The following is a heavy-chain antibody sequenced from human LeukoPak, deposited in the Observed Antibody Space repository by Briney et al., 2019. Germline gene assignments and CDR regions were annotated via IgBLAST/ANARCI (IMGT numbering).Heavy chain of an antibody. D-gene: IGHD2-21*02. Sequence: SVKVSCKASGGTFSSYAISWVRQAPGQGLEWMGGIIPIFGTANYAQKFQGRATITADESTSTAYMELSSLRSEDTAVYYCARVWVDCGGDCYQDYYYYYYGMDVWGQGTTVTVSS. CDR3: ARVWVDCGGDCYQDYYYYYYGMDV. J-gene: IGHJ6*02. CDR1: GGTFSSYA. V-gene: IGHV1-69*01. CDR2: IIPIFGTA.